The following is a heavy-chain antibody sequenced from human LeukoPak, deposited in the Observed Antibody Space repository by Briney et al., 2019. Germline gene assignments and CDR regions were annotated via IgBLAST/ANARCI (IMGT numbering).Heavy chain of an antibody. CDR3: ARGTRPPDFTTFGVLTPDGYYYCYMDV. Sequence: GGSLRLSCAASGFTVSSNFITWVRQAPGKGLEWVCVIYNDGSTYYADSVNGRFTISRDNSKNTQYLQMNSLRAEDTAVYYCARGTRPPDFTTFGVLTPDGYYYCYMDVWGKGTTVTVSS. CDR1: GFTVSSNF. V-gene: IGHV3-53*01. J-gene: IGHJ6*03. CDR2: IYNDGST. D-gene: IGHD3-3*01.